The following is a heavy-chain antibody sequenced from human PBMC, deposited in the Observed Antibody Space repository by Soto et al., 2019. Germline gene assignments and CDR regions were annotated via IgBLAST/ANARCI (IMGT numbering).Heavy chain of an antibody. J-gene: IGHJ3*02. CDR2: ILPIFGTA. Sequence: QVQLVQSGAEVKKPWSSVKVSCKASGGIFSTSSINWLRQAPGQRPEWMGNILPIFGTADYAQKFQDRVTITADKSTDTAYMELRSLFSEDTAVYYCARGHEYGRNSDAFDIWGQGTVVTVSS. CDR1: GGIFSTSS. D-gene: IGHD4-17*01. V-gene: IGHV1-69*14. CDR3: ARGHEYGRNSDAFDI.